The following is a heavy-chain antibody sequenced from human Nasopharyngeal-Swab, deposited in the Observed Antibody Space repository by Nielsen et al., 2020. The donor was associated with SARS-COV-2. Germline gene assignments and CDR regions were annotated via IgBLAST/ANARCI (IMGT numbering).Heavy chain of an antibody. V-gene: IGHV4-38-2*02. CDR1: GYSISSGYY. D-gene: IGHD5-24*01. J-gene: IGHJ6*02. CDR2: IYTSGST. Sequence: SETLSLTCTVSGYSISSGYYWGWIRQPPGKGLEWIGRIYTSGSTNYNPSLKSRVTMSVDTSKNQFSLKLSSVTAADTAVYYCARDEEMATTDYGMDVRGQGTTVTVSS. CDR3: ARDEEMATTDYGMDV.